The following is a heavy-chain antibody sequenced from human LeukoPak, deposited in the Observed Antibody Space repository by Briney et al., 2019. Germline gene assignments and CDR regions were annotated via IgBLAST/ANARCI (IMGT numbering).Heavy chain of an antibody. CDR3: ARDSSLVGTSAFDY. CDR2: IYTSGST. CDR1: GGSISSYY. J-gene: IGHJ4*02. D-gene: IGHD2-8*02. Sequence: SETLSLTCTVSGGSISSYYWSWIRQPAGKGLEWIGRIYTSGSTNYNPSLKSRVTMSVDTSKNQLSLKLSSVTAADTAVYYCARDSSLVGTSAFDYWGQGTLVTVSS. V-gene: IGHV4-4*07.